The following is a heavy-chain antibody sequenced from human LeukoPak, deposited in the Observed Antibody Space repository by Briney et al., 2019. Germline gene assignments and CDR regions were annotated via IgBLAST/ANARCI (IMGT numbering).Heavy chain of an antibody. CDR3: ARDRAVAGTSPFDY. V-gene: IGHV1-18*01. D-gene: IGHD6-19*01. CDR1: GYTFTSYG. CDR2: ISAYNGNT. Sequence: ASVKVSCKASGYTFTSYGISWVRQAPGQGLEWMGWISAYNGNTNYAQKLQGRVTMTTDTSTSTAYMELRSLRSDDTAVYYCARDRAVAGTSPFDYWGQGTLVTVSS. J-gene: IGHJ4*02.